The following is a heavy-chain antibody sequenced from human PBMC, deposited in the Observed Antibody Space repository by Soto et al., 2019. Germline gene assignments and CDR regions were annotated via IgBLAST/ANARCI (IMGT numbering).Heavy chain of an antibody. Sequence: ASVKVSCKVSGYTLTELSMHWVRQAPGKGLEWMGGFDPEDGETIYAQKFQGRVTMTEDTSTDTAYMELSSLRSEDTAVYYCATDVLDCSGGSCYRGPWFDPWGQGTLVTVSS. CDR2: FDPEDGET. J-gene: IGHJ5*02. D-gene: IGHD2-15*01. CDR3: ATDVLDCSGGSCYRGPWFDP. V-gene: IGHV1-24*01. CDR1: GYTLTELS.